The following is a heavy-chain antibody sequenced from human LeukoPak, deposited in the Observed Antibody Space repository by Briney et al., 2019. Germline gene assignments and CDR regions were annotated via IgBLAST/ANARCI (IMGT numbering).Heavy chain of an antibody. V-gene: IGHV3-9*01. CDR1: GFTFDDYA. CDR2: ISWNSGSI. J-gene: IGHJ4*02. CDR3: VRDLGGRSGH. Sequence: GGSLRLSCAASGFTFDDYAMHWVRQAPGKGLEWVSGISWNSGSIGYADSVKGRFTISRDNAKNTLYLQMNSLRAEDTAVYYCVRDLGGRSGHWGQGTLVTVSS. D-gene: IGHD1-26*01.